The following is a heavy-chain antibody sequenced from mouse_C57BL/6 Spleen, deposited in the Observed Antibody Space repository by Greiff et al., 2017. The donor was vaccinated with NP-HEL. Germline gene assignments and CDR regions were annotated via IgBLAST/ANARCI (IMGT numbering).Heavy chain of an antibody. V-gene: IGHV5-6*01. Sequence: EVMLVESGGDLVKPGGSLKLSCAASGFTFSSYGMSWVRQTPDKRLEWVATISSGGSYTYYPDSVKGRFTISRDNAKNTLYLQMSSLKSEDTAMYYCARQDYDGVFFDYWGQGTTLTVSS. J-gene: IGHJ2*01. CDR3: ARQDYDGVFFDY. CDR1: GFTFSSYG. D-gene: IGHD2-4*01. CDR2: ISSGGSYT.